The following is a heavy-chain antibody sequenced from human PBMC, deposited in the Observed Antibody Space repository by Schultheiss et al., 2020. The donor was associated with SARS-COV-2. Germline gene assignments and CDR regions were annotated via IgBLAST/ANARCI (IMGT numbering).Heavy chain of an antibody. J-gene: IGHJ4*02. Sequence: KVSCKVFGYSFRNYWLGWVRQTPGKGLEWMGIIYPGDSNTIYSPSFQGQVTISADKSTNTAYLQWSSLKASDTAFYYCARRLYTTSSRFDYWGQGTLVTVSS. CDR3: ARRLYTTSSRFDY. D-gene: IGHD6-6*01. V-gene: IGHV5-51*01. CDR1: GYSFRNYW. CDR2: IYPGDSNT.